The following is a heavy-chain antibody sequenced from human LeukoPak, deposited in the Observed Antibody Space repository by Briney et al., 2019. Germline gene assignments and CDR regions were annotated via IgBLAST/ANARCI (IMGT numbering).Heavy chain of an antibody. V-gene: IGHV3-74*01. CDR1: GFTFSSYW. CDR2: IASDGSST. J-gene: IGHJ4*02. D-gene: IGHD4-23*01. CDR3: ARGRPHGNDY. Sequence: GGSLRLSCAASGFTFSSYWMNWVRQAPGKGLVWVSRIASDGSSTTYADSVKDRFSISRDNAKYTLYLQMNSLRVEDTAVYYCARGRPHGNDYWGQGTLVTVSS.